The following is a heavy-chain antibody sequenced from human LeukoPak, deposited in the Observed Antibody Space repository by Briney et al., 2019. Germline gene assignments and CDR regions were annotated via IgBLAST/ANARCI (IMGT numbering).Heavy chain of an antibody. V-gene: IGHV3-73*01. Sequence: GGSLRLSCAASGFTFSGSAMHWVRQASGKGLEWVGRIRSKANSYATAYAASVKGRFTISRDDSKNTAYLQMNSLKTEDTAVYYCTKTSTPDAPNNCSAPGGQEPRVPFPS. CDR1: GFTFSGSA. CDR2: IRSKANSYAT. J-gene: IGHJ5*02. CDR3: TKTSTPDAPNNCSAP.